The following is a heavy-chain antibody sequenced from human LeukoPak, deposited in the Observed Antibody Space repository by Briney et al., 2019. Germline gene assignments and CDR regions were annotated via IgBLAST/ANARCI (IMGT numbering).Heavy chain of an antibody. V-gene: IGHV4-34*01. D-gene: IGHD1-26*01. CDR3: ARKWDPPPGSAFGI. CDR1: GVPFSGYY. J-gene: IGHJ3*02. Sequence: PSETLSLTCAVYGVPFSGYYWSWIRQPPGKGLEWIGEINHSGSTNYNPSLKSRVTISVDTSKNQFSLKRSSVTAADTAVYYCARKWDPPPGSAFGIWGQGTMVTVSS. CDR2: INHSGST.